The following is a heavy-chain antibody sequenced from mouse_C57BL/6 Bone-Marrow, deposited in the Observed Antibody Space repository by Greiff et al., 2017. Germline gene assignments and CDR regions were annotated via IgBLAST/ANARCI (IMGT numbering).Heavy chain of an antibody. CDR3: ARHVLYHPGDYLDY. Sequence: EVMLVESGGDLVKPGGSLKLSCAASGFTFSSYGMSWVRQTPDKRLEWVATISSGGSYTYYPDSVKGRFTLSRDNAQNTLYLQLSRLKSEDTAMDYWARHVLYHPGDYLDYWGQGTTLTVSS. CDR1: GFTFSSYG. J-gene: IGHJ2*01. V-gene: IGHV5-6*01. D-gene: IGHD2-1*01. CDR2: ISSGGSYT.